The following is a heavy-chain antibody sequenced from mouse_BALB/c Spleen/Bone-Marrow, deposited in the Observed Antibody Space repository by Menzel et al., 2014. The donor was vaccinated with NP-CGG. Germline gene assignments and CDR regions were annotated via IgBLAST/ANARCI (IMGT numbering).Heavy chain of an antibody. J-gene: IGHJ4*01. CDR3: TRRSLLSDYYALDY. D-gene: IGHD6-1*01. V-gene: IGHV1S81*02. CDR2: INPSNGGT. CDR1: GYTFTCFY. Sequence: QVQLQQSGAELVKPGASVKLSRKASGYTFTCFYMYWVKQRPGQGLEWIGDINPSNGGTNFNEKFRKKATLTVDTSSSTACMEFSSLTSEDSAVYYCTRRSLLSDYYALDYWGQGTSVTVSS.